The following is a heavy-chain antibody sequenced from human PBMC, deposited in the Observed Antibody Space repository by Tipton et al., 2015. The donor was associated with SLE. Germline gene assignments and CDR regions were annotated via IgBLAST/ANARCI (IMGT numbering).Heavy chain of an antibody. CDR1: GFSINNNY. CDR3: AREPDWDVFYYYMHV. V-gene: IGHV3-66*02. D-gene: IGHD1-1*01. CDR2: IYSDGST. J-gene: IGHJ6*03. Sequence: GSLRLSCAASGFSINNNYMSWVRQAPGKGLDWVSVIYSDGSTYYADFVKGRFTISRDISKNTVYLQINRLRTEDTAVYYCAREPDWDVFYYYMHVWGKGTTVRVSS.